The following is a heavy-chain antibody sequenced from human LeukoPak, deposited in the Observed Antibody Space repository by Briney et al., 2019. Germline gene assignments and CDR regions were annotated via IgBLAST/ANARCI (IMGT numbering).Heavy chain of an antibody. CDR3: ARDLHWDYRGAFDI. J-gene: IGHJ3*02. Sequence: PGRSLRLSCAASGFTFDDYAMHWVRQAPGKGLEWVSGISWNSGSIGYADSVKGRFTISRDSAKNSLYLQMNSLRAEDTAVYYCARDLHWDYRGAFDIWGQGTMVTVSS. CDR1: GFTFDDYA. CDR2: ISWNSGSI. D-gene: IGHD1-7*01. V-gene: IGHV3-9*01.